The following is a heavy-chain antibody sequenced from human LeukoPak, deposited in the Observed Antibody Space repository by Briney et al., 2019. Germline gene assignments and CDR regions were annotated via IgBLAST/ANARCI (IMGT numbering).Heavy chain of an antibody. J-gene: IGHJ5*02. Sequence: PGGSLRLSCAASGFTFSSYSMNWVRQAPGEGLEWVSSISSSSSYIYSADSVKGRFTISRDNAKSSLYLQMNSLRAEDTAVYYCARDRAVAGTGANWFDPWGQGTLVTVSS. D-gene: IGHD6-19*01. CDR2: ISSSSSYI. V-gene: IGHV3-21*01. CDR1: GFTFSSYS. CDR3: ARDRAVAGTGANWFDP.